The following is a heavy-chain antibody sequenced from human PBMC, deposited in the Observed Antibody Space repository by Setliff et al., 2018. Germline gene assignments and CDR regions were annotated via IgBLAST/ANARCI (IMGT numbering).Heavy chain of an antibody. V-gene: IGHV3-23*01. D-gene: IGHD6-25*01. CDR2: ISNSGGEI. CDR3: ANYEQRPRNLDY. CDR1: GFTFNNYF. J-gene: IGHJ4*02. Sequence: GSLRLSCAASGFTFNNYFMIWVRQAPGKGLEWVSSISNSGGEIHYADSVKGRFTISRDNPRSTLYLQMNSLRAEDTALYYCANYEQRPRNLDYWGQGTLVTVS.